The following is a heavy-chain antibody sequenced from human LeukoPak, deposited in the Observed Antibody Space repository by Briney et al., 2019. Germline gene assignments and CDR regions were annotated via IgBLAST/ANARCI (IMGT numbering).Heavy chain of an antibody. J-gene: IGHJ4*02. D-gene: IGHD3-22*01. CDR3: VRGGKYYYDSNGYYPHFDY. CDR1: GFPFSVYW. CDR2: IKQDGSEN. Sequence: PGGSLRLSCAASGFPFSVYWMSWVRQAPGKGLEWVAHIKQDGSENTYMDSVKGRFTISRDNAENSFFLQISSLRVEDTAVYYCVRGGKYYYDSNGYYPHFDYWGRGTLVTVSS. V-gene: IGHV3-7*01.